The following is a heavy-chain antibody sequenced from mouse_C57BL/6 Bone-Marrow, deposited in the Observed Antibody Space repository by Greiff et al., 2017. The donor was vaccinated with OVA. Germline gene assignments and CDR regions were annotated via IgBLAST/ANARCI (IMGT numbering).Heavy chain of an antibody. Sequence: DVMLVESGGDLVKPGGSLKLSCAASGFTFSSYGMSWVRQTPDKRLEWVATISSGGSYTYYPDSVKGRFTISRDNAKNTLYLQMRSLKSEDTAMYYCARITTDYFDYWVQGTTLTVSS. J-gene: IGHJ2*01. D-gene: IGHD2-4*01. V-gene: IGHV5-6*02. CDR3: ARITTDYFDY. CDR2: ISSGGSYT. CDR1: GFTFSSYG.